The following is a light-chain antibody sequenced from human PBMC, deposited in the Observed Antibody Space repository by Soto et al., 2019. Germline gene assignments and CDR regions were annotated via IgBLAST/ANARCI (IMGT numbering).Light chain of an antibody. CDR2: DVS. CDR1: SSDVGGYNY. CDR3: CSYAGSYVV. Sequence: QSALTQPRSVSGSPGQSVTISCTGTSSDVGGYNYVSWYQQHPGKAPTLMIYDVSKRPSGVPDRFSCSKSGNTGSLTIYGLQAEDEADYYCCSYAGSYVVFGGGTKLTVL. V-gene: IGLV2-11*01. J-gene: IGLJ2*01.